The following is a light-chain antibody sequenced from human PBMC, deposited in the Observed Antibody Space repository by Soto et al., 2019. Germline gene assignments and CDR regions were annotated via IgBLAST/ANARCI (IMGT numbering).Light chain of an antibody. Sequence: QSALTQPASVSGSPGQSITISCTGTSSDVGGYNYVSWYQQHPGKAPKLVIYEVTKRPSGVSNRFSGSKSGNTASLTISGLQAEYETDYYCSSYTSTKHVVFGGGTKLTVL. CDR3: SSYTSTKHVV. CDR2: EVT. V-gene: IGLV2-14*01. CDR1: SSDVGGYNY. J-gene: IGLJ2*01.